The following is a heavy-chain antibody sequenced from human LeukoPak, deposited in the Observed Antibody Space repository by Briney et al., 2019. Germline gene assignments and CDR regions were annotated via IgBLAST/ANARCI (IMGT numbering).Heavy chain of an antibody. J-gene: IGHJ4*02. Sequence: GGSLRLSCAASGFTFSSYAMGWVRQAPGKGLEWVSAISGSGGSTYYADSVKGRFTISRDNSKDTLYLQMNSLRAEDTAVYYCAKEIADGDYGRYYFDYWGQGTLVTVSS. CDR2: ISGSGGST. V-gene: IGHV3-23*01. CDR1: GFTFSSYA. D-gene: IGHD4-17*01. CDR3: AKEIADGDYGRYYFDY.